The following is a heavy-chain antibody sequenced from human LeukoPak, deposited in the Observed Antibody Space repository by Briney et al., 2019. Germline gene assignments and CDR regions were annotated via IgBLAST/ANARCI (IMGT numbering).Heavy chain of an antibody. Sequence: SETLSLTCAVYGGSFSGYYWSWIRQPPGKGLEWIGEINHSGSTNYNPSLKSRVAISVDTSKNQFSLKLSSVTAADTAVYYCARLPQQLVVDWGQGTLVTVSS. CDR3: ARLPQQLVVD. J-gene: IGHJ1*01. CDR2: INHSGST. D-gene: IGHD6-13*01. V-gene: IGHV4-34*01. CDR1: GGSFSGYY.